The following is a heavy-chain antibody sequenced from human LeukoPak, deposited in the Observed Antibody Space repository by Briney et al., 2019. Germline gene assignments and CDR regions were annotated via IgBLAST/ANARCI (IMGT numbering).Heavy chain of an antibody. CDR3: ARDSVPAAIGWDY. CDR2: IYYSGST. V-gene: IGHV4-59*12. Sequence: SETLSLTCTVSGGSISGYYWNWIRQPPGKGLEWIGYIYYSGSTNYNPSLKSRVTISVDTSKNQFSLKLSSVTAADTAVYYCARDSVPAAIGWDYWGQGTLVTVSS. CDR1: GGSISGYY. D-gene: IGHD2-2*01. J-gene: IGHJ4*02.